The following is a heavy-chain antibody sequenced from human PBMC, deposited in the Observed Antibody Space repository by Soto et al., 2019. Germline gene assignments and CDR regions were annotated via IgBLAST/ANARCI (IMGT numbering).Heavy chain of an antibody. Sequence: GGSLRLSCAASGGTCISYAMSWVRQAPGKGLEWVSAISGSGGSTYYADSVKGRFTISRDNSKNTLYLQMNSLRAEDTAVYYCAKGYCGGDCYYYYYYGMDVWGQGTTVTVSS. D-gene: IGHD2-21*02. J-gene: IGHJ6*02. CDR3: AKGYCGGDCYYYYYYGMDV. V-gene: IGHV3-23*01. CDR2: ISGSGGST. CDR1: GGTCISYA.